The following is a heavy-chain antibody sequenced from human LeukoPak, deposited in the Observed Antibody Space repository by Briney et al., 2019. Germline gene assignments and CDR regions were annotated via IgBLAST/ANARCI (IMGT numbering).Heavy chain of an antibody. CDR2: ISYDGSNK. V-gene: IGHV3-30*03. J-gene: IGHJ3*02. CDR3: ARSSGRYDAFDI. Sequence: GGSLRLSCAASGFTFSSYAMSWVRQAPGKGLEWVAVISYDGSNKYYADSVMGRFTISRDNSKNTLYLQMNSLRAEDTAVYYVARSSGRYDAFDIWGQGTMVTVSS. D-gene: IGHD6-19*01. CDR1: GFTFSSYA.